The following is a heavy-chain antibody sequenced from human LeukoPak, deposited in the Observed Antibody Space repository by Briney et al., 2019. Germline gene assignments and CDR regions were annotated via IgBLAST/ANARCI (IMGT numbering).Heavy chain of an antibody. CDR1: GFTFSSYG. CDR3: VPKGGFGELPPHLDY. Sequence: GGSLRLSCAASGFTFSSYGMSWVRQAPGKGLEWVSAISGSGGSTYYADSVKGRFTISRDNSKNTLYLQMNSLRADDTAVYYCVPKGGFGELPPHLDYWGQGTLVTVSS. D-gene: IGHD3-10*01. CDR2: ISGSGGST. V-gene: IGHV3-23*01. J-gene: IGHJ4*02.